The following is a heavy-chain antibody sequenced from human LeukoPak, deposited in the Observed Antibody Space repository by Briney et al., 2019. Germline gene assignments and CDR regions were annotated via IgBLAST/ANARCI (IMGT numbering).Heavy chain of an antibody. CDR1: GFTFDDFT. J-gene: IGHJ4*02. D-gene: IGHD5-12*01. CDR2: INWVGGST. V-gene: IGHV3-43*01. Sequence: PGGSLRLSCAASGFTFDDFTIHWVRQVPGKGLEWVSLINWVGGSTYYADSVKGRFTISRDNSKNSLYLQMDSLTTEDTAFYYCAKGDVDSPMNFYHWGQGTLVTVSS. CDR3: AKGDVDSPMNFYH.